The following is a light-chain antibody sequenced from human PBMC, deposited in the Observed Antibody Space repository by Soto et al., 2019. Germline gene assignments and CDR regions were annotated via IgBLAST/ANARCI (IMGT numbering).Light chain of an antibody. Sequence: QSVLTQPLSASGSPGQSVTISCTGTSSDVGGYDYVSWYQQHPGKAPKLMIYDVTKRPSGVPDRFSGSKSANTASLTVSGLQPEDEADYYCSSYAGTHIVFGTGTKVTVL. J-gene: IGLJ1*01. CDR1: SSDVGGYDY. CDR2: DVT. V-gene: IGLV2-8*01. CDR3: SSYAGTHIV.